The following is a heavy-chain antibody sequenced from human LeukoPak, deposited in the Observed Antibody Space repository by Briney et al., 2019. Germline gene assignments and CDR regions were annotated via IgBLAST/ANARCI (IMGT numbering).Heavy chain of an antibody. J-gene: IGHJ4*02. Sequence: PSEILSLTCAVYGGSFSGYYWSWIRQPPGKGLEWIGEINHSGSTNYNPSLKSRVTISVDTSKNQFSLKLSSVTAADTAVYYCARGGGYCSGGDCNYFDYWGQGTLVTVSS. CDR1: GGSFSGYY. D-gene: IGHD2-15*01. CDR2: INHSGST. CDR3: ARGGGYCSGGDCNYFDY. V-gene: IGHV4-34*01.